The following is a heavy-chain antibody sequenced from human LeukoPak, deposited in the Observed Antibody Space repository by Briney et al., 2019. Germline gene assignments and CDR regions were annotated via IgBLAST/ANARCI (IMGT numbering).Heavy chain of an antibody. V-gene: IGHV3-30*14. D-gene: IGHD1-1*01. CDR2: ISYDGNNN. J-gene: IGHJ4*02. CDR1: GFTFSSYT. CDR3: VKDMTTYDY. Sequence: GGSLRPSCAASGFTFSSYTMHWVRQAPGKGLEWVAVISYDGNNNYYADSVKGRFTISRDNSKNALYLQMSSLRAEDTAVYYCVKDMTTYDYWGQGTLVTVSS.